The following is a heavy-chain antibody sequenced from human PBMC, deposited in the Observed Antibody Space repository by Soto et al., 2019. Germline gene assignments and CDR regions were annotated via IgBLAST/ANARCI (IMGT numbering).Heavy chain of an antibody. CDR2: INYSGTT. CDR1: GASISRTSSY. Sequence: QVQLQESGPGLVKPSETLSLTCTVSGASISRTSSYWGWIRQSPGKGLEWIASINYSGTTYYNPSRKSRVTMSVDTSRNQFSLRLTSVTAADAAIYICGRRANDPSWYFDLWGREKPVIVSS. CDR3: GRRANDPSWYFDL. J-gene: IGHJ2*01. V-gene: IGHV4-39*01. D-gene: IGHD3-16*01.